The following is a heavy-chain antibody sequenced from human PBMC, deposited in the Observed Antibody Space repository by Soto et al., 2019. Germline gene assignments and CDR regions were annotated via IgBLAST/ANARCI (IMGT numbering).Heavy chain of an antibody. J-gene: IGHJ6*02. CDR1: GFTFDDYT. CDR2: ISWDGGST. Sequence: VQLVESGGVVVQPGGSLRLSCAASGFTFDDYTMHWVRQAPGKGLEWVSLISWDGGSTYYADSMKGRFTISRDNSKNSLYLQMNSLRTEDTALYYCAKDRNIAVAGTNDGMDVWGQGTTVTVSS. D-gene: IGHD6-19*01. V-gene: IGHV3-43*01. CDR3: AKDRNIAVAGTNDGMDV.